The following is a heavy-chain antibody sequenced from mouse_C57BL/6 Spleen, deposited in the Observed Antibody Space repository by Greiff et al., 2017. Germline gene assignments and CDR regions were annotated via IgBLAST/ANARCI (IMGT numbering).Heavy chain of an antibody. CDR3: ERERIYSCPDD. D-gene: IGHD1-1*01. CDR1: GFTFSDYG. V-gene: IGHV5-17*01. CDR2: IGGGSGTT. Sequence: EVQLVESGGGLVKPGGSLRFSCAASGFTFSDYGMPWVGQAPERGLGWVAYIGGGSGTTYYAATVRGRFTISRDKAKNTLFLQLTRLRSEDTAMYYCERERIYSCPDDWGQGTTLTVSS. J-gene: IGHJ2*01.